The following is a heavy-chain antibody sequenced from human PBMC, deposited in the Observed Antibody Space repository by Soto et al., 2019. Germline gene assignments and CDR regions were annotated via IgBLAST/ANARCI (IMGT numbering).Heavy chain of an antibody. J-gene: IGHJ6*02. CDR2: IYYSGST. CDR1: GGSISSGDYY. D-gene: IGHD6-13*01. V-gene: IGHV4-61*08. CDR3: ARDRALIAAAGTGYYYYGMDV. Sequence: SETLSLTCTVSGGSISSGDYYWSWIRQPPGKGLEWIGYIYYSGSTNYNPSLKSRVTISVDTSKNQFSLKLSSVTAADTAVYYCARDRALIAAAGTGYYYYGMDVWGQGTTVTVSS.